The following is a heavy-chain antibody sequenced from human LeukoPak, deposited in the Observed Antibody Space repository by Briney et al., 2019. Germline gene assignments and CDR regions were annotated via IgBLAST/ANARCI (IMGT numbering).Heavy chain of an antibody. CDR3: ARSSGLREDFWSGSPNWFDP. D-gene: IGHD3-3*01. CDR2: INPNSGGT. Sequence: GASVKVSCKASGYTFTGYYMHWVRQAPGQGLEWMGWINPNSGGTNYAQKFQGRVTMTRDTSISTAYMELRSLRSDDTAVYYCARSSGLREDFWSGSPNWFDPWGQGTLVTVSS. CDR1: GYTFTGYY. J-gene: IGHJ5*02. V-gene: IGHV1-2*02.